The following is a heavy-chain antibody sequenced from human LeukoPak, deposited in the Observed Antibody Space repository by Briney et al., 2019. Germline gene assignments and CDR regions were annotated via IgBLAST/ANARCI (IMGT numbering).Heavy chain of an antibody. D-gene: IGHD3-9*01. J-gene: IGHJ4*02. CDR3: ARDRVGYDILTGYLE. Sequence: GGSLRLSCATSGFTFSDYYMSWIRQAPGKGLEWVSYISSSGSPIYYADSVKGRFTISRDNAKNSLYLQMNSLRAEDTAVYYCARDRVGYDILTGYLEWGQGTLVTVSS. V-gene: IGHV3-11*04. CDR1: GFTFSDYY. CDR2: ISSSGSPI.